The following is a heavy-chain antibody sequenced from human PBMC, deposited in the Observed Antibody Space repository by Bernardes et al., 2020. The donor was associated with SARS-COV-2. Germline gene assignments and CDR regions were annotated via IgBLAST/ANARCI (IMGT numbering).Heavy chain of an antibody. J-gene: IGHJ5*02. Sequence: SKTLSLTCTVSGGSISTNYWSWVRQPPGKGLEWIGHMYNSGSTNYNPSLKSRVTISVDTSKNQFSLRLTSVTAADTAVYYCARELQFLNWFDAWGQGTLVTVSS. CDR1: GGSISTNY. CDR2: MYNSGST. D-gene: IGHD3-3*01. V-gene: IGHV4-59*01. CDR3: ARELQFLNWFDA.